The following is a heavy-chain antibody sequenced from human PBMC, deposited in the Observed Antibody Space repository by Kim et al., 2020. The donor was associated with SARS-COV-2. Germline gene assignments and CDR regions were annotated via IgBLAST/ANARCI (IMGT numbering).Heavy chain of an antibody. CDR2: ISYDGSNK. CDR1: GFTFSSYG. J-gene: IGHJ2*01. Sequence: GGSLRLSCAASGFTFSSYGMHWVRQAPGKGLEWVAAISYDGSNKYYADSVKGRFTISRDNSKNTLYLQLNSLRAVDTAVYYCASSGVGATDGYSDLWGRG. V-gene: IGHV3-33*05. D-gene: IGHD1-26*01. CDR3: ASSGVGATDGYSDL.